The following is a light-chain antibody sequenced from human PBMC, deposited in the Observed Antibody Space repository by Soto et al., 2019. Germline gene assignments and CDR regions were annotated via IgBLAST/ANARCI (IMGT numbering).Light chain of an antibody. CDR2: ANN. CDR3: QSYDSSLSGWV. J-gene: IGLJ3*02. V-gene: IGLV1-40*01. CDR1: SSNIGADHD. Sequence: QAVVTQPPSVSGAPGQRVTISCTGSSSNIGADHDVHWYQQLPGTAPKLLIYANNDRPSGVPDRFSGSKSGTSASLGITGLQAEDEADYYCQSYDSSLSGWVFGGGTKVTVL.